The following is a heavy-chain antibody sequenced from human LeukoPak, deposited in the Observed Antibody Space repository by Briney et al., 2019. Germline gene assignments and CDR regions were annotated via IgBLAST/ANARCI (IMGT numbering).Heavy chain of an antibody. CDR1: GGSISSGSYY. CDR2: IYTGGST. Sequence: PSQTLSLTCTVSGGSISSGSYYWSWIRQPAGKGLEWIGRIYTGGSTNYNPSLKSRVTISVDTSKNQFSLKLSSVTAADTAVYYCASRIKEGVVNPKWVYFDYWGQGTLVTVSS. J-gene: IGHJ4*02. CDR3: ASRIKEGVVNPKWVYFDY. V-gene: IGHV4-61*02. D-gene: IGHD3-3*01.